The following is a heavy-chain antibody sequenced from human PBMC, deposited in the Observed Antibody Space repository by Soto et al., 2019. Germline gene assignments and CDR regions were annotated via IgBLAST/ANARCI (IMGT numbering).Heavy chain of an antibody. CDR2: IDPCGGST. V-gene: IGHV1-46*01. CDR1: GFTFTTYY. D-gene: IGHD3-22*01. J-gene: IGHJ4*02. CDR3: ARVPYDTTGYYAF. Sequence: QVRLVQSGAEVKKPGASVSISCKTSGFTFTTYYIHWVRQAPGQGLEWMGMIDPCGGSTTYAQKFQGRITMTSDMSTSTVYMELGSLRSEDTAVYYCARVPYDTTGYYAFWGQGTLVTVSS.